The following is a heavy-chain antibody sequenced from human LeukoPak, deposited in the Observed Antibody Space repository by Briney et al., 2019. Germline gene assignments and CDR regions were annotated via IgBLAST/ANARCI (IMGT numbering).Heavy chain of an antibody. Sequence: SETLSLTCTVSGGSISSYYWSWIRQPPGKGLEWIGYIYYSGSTNYNPSLKSRVTISVDTSENKFSLKLSCVTAADTAVYYCASVLEPYNYHFFCCIDVWGKGTTVTVSS. V-gene: IGHV4-59*08. CDR1: GGSISSYY. CDR3: ASVLEPYNYHFFCCIDV. CDR2: IYYSGST. J-gene: IGHJ6*04. D-gene: IGHD1-1*01.